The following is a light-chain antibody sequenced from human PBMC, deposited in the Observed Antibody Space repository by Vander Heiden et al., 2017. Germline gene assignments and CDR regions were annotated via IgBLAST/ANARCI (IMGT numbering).Light chain of an antibody. V-gene: IGKV3-11*02. Sequence: EIVLTQTPATLSLSPGERATLSCTASQSVSSYLAWYQQKPGQAPRLLIYDASNRATGVPARFSGSGSERDFTLTISSLEPEDFAIYYCKQRSNWPAAFGGGTMVEIK. J-gene: IGKJ4*01. CDR1: QSVSSY. CDR2: DAS. CDR3: KQRSNWPAA.